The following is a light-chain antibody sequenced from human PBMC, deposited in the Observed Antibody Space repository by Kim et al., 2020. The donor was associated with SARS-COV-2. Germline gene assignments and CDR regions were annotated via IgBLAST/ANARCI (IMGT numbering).Light chain of an antibody. Sequence: SVSPGKTAIITCSGDKLGDKYAFWYQQKPGQSPMVVIYQDAKRPSGIPERFSGSSSGNTATLTISGTQPMDEADYYCQTWDSSTAIFGGGTKLTVL. V-gene: IGLV3-1*01. CDR2: QDA. J-gene: IGLJ2*01. CDR1: KLGDKY. CDR3: QTWDSSTAI.